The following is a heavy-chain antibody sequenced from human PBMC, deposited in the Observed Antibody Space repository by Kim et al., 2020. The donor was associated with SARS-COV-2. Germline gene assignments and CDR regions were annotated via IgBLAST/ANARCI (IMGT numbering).Heavy chain of an antibody. J-gene: IGHJ4*02. CDR2: INSDGSST. Sequence: GGSLRLSCAASGFTSSSHWMHWVRQVPGKGLVWVSHINSDGSSTRYADSVKGRFTISRDNAKNTLYLQMNSLRAEDTAVYYCARGSGSYSAYSSLFDYWGQGTLVTVSS. CDR1: GFTSSSHW. V-gene: IGHV3-74*01. CDR3: ARGSGSYSAYSSLFDY. D-gene: IGHD3-10*01.